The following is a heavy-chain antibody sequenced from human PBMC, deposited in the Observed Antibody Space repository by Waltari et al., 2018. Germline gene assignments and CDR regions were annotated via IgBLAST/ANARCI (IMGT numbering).Heavy chain of an antibody. V-gene: IGHV1-69*01. D-gene: IGHD6-13*01. J-gene: IGHJ6*02. Sequence: QVQLVQSGAEVKKPGSSVKVSCKASGGTFSSYAISWVRQAPGQGLEWMGGIIPIFGTANYAQKFQGRVTITADESTSTAYMELSSLRSEDTAVYYCARDVEGRIAAAGKGDYYYYGMDVWGQGTTVTVSS. CDR3: ARDVEGRIAAAGKGDYYYYGMDV. CDR1: GGTFSSYA. CDR2: IIPIFGTA.